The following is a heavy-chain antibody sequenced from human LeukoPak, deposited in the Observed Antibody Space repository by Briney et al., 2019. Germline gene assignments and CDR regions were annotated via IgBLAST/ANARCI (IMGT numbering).Heavy chain of an antibody. CDR3: ARDYSSSWYRYFDY. V-gene: IGHV4-59*01. CDR1: GGSISSYY. J-gene: IGHJ4*02. D-gene: IGHD6-13*01. CDR2: IYYSGST. Sequence: SETLSLTCTVSGGSISSYYWSWIRQPPGKGLEWIGYIYYSGSTNYNPSLKSRVTISVDTSKNQFSLKLSSVTAADTAVYYCARDYSSSWYRYFDYWGQGTLVTVSS.